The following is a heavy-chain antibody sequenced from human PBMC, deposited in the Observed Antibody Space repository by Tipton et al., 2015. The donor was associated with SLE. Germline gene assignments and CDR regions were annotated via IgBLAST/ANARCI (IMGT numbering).Heavy chain of an antibody. CDR3: ARDHFGLGSYPDY. CDR1: GYTFTGYY. Sequence: QLVQSGAEVKKPGASVKVSCKASGYTFTGYYIHGVRQAPGQGLEWMGWINPNSGGTKFAQKFEDRVTMTRDTSISTVYMEVTRLRSDDTAVYFCARDHFGLGSYPDYWGQGTLVPVSS. D-gene: IGHD3-10*01. J-gene: IGHJ4*02. CDR2: INPNSGGT. V-gene: IGHV1-2*02.